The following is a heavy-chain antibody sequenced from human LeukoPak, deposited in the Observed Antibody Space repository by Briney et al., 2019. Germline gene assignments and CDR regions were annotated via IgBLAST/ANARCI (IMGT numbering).Heavy chain of an antibody. D-gene: IGHD3-9*01. CDR2: ISVYNGNT. CDR1: GYTFSNYG. CDR3: ARDRRYFDWLLSIRDAFDI. V-gene: IGHV1-18*01. J-gene: IGHJ3*02. Sequence: ASVKVSCKASGYTFSNYGISWVRQAPGQGLEWMGWISVYNGNTNYAQKVQGSVTMTTDTSTNTAYMELRSLRSDDTAVYYCARDRRYFDWLLSIRDAFDIWGQGTMVTVSS.